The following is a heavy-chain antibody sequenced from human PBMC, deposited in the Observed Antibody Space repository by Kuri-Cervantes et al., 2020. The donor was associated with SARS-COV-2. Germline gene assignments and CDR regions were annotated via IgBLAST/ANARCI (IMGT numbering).Heavy chain of an antibody. Sequence: LTCAASGFTFSSYAMHWVRQAPGKGLEWVAVISYDGSNKYYADSVKGRFTISRDNSKNTLYLQMNSLRAEDTAVYYCASEDSGYDLSLPLDYWGQGTLVTVSS. CDR3: ASEDSGYDLSLPLDY. V-gene: IGHV3-30-3*01. CDR1: GFTFSSYA. D-gene: IGHD5-12*01. J-gene: IGHJ4*02. CDR2: ISYDGSNK.